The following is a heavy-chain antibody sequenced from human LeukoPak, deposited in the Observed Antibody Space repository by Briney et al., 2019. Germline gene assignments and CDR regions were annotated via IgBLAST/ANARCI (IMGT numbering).Heavy chain of an antibody. J-gene: IGHJ4*02. V-gene: IGHV3-23*01. CDR2: ISGSGGST. D-gene: IGHD6-19*01. Sequence: PGGSLRLSCAASGFTFSSYAMSSVRQAPGKGLEWVSAISGSGGSTYYADSVKGRFTISRDNSKNTLYLQMNSLRAEDTAVYYCAKGGTASTIAVAGFDYWGQGTLVTVSS. CDR3: AKGGTASTIAVAGFDY. CDR1: GFTFSSYA.